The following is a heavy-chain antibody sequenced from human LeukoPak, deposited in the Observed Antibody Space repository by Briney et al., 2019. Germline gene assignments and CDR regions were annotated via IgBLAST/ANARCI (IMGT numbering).Heavy chain of an antibody. CDR1: GFTVSSNY. V-gene: IGHV3-53*01. CDR2: IYSGGST. Sequence: GGPLRLSCAASGFTVSSNYMSWVRQAPGKGLEWVSVIYSGGSTYYADSVKGRFTISRDNSKNTLYLQRNSLRAEDTAVYYCARVRLEVAARPVYYYYYMDVWGKGTTVTVSS. D-gene: IGHD6-6*01. J-gene: IGHJ6*03. CDR3: ARVRLEVAARPVYYYYYMDV.